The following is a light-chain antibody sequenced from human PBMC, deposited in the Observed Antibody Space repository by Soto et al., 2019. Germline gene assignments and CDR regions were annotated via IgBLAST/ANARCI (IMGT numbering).Light chain of an antibody. CDR3: EYYGSPIT. V-gene: IGKV3-20*01. J-gene: IGKJ4*01. CDR1: QSISTDH. CDR2: GTS. Sequence: DIVVTQSPGTLSVSPGERATLSCRASQSISTDHLAWYQQKPGQPPRLLIYGTSSRATGGIADRFSGSGSGTDFNLTISLLEPDDVAFYYCEYYGSPITFAGGTKVEIK.